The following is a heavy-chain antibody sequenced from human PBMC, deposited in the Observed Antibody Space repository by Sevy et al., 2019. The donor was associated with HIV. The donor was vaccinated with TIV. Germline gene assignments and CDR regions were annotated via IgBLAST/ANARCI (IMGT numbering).Heavy chain of an antibody. D-gene: IGHD6-13*01. CDR3: ARDSSSSWLYYFDY. Sequence: SETLSLTCTVSGGSVSSGSYYWSWIRQPPGKGLEWIGYIYYSGSTNYNPSLKSRVTISEDTSKNQFSLKLSSVTAADTAVYYCARDSSSSWLYYFDYWGQGTLVTVSS. CDR1: GGSVSSGSYY. V-gene: IGHV4-61*01. CDR2: IYYSGST. J-gene: IGHJ4*02.